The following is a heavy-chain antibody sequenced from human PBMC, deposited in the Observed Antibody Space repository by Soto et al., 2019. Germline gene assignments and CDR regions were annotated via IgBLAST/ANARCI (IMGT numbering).Heavy chain of an antibody. Sequence: PGGSLRLSCAASGFTFSSYSMNWVRQAPGKGLEWVSAISSRSSYIYYADSVKGRFTISRDNAKNTLYLQMNSLRALDMAVYYCASLVATGYWGQGTQVTVSS. CDR1: GFTFSSYS. D-gene: IGHD5-12*01. V-gene: IGHV3-21*01. CDR3: ASLVATGY. CDR2: ISSRSSYI. J-gene: IGHJ4*02.